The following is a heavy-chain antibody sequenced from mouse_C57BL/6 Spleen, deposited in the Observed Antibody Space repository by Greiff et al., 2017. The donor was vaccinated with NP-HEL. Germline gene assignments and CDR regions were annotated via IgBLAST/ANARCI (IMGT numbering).Heavy chain of an antibody. CDR3: ARHYGSSYNFDY. V-gene: IGHV1-69*01. J-gene: IGHJ2*01. CDR2: IDPSDSYT. Sequence: QVQLQHPGAELVMPGASVKLSCKASGYTFTSYWMHWVKQRPGQGLEWIGEIDPSDSYTNYNQKFKGKSTLTVDKSSSTAYMQLSSLTSEDSAVYYCARHYGSSYNFDYWGQGTTLPVSS. CDR1: GYTFTSYW. D-gene: IGHD1-1*01.